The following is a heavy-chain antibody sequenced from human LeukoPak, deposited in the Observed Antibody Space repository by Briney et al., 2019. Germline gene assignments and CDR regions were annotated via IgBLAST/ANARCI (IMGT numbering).Heavy chain of an antibody. Sequence: ALVKVSCKASGYTFTSYGISWVRQAPGQGLEWMGWISAYNSNTNYAQKLQGRVTMTTDTSTSTAYMELRSLRSDDTAVYYCARDEDYHILTGYERFDYWGQGTLVTVSS. CDR1: GYTFTSYG. V-gene: IGHV1-18*01. D-gene: IGHD3-9*01. CDR3: ARDEDYHILTGYERFDY. J-gene: IGHJ4*02. CDR2: ISAYNSNT.